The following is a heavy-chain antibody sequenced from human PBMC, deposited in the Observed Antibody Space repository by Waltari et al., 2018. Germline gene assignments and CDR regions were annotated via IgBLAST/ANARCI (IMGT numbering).Heavy chain of an antibody. D-gene: IGHD3-22*01. V-gene: IGHV2-5*02. CDR3: AHKGFDDSSGYFGYFDY. CDR1: GFSLSTSGVG. CDR2: IYWDDDK. Sequence: QITLKESGPTLVKPTQTLTLTCTFSGFSLSTSGVGVGWIRQPPGKALEWLALIYWDDDKRYSPSLKSRLTITKDTSKNQVVLTMTNMDPVDTATYYCAHKGFDDSSGYFGYFDYWGQGTLVTVSS. J-gene: IGHJ4*02.